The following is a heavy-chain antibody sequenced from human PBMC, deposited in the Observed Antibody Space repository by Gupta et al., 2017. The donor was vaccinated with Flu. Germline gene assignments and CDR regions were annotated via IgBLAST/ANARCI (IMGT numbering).Heavy chain of an antibody. D-gene: IGHD6-19*01. Sequence: PGKGLEWVSSISSSSSYIYYADSVKGRFTISRDNAKNSLYLQMNSLRAEDTAVYYCAGAVAGSVGWELLPDYWGQGTLVTVSS. CDR2: ISSSSSYI. V-gene: IGHV3-21*01. CDR3: AGAVAGSVGWELLPDY. J-gene: IGHJ4*02.